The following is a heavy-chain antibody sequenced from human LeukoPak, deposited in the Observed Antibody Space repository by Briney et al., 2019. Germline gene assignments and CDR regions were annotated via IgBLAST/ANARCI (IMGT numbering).Heavy chain of an antibody. D-gene: IGHD6-13*01. CDR1: GFTFSSYD. J-gene: IGHJ4*02. Sequence: GGSLRLSCAASGFTFSSYDMHWVRQATGKGLEWVSAIGTAGDTYYPGSVKGRLTISRENAKDSLYLQMNSLRAGDTAVYYCARGIAAAAFDYWGQGTLVTVSS. CDR3: ARGIAAAAFDY. V-gene: IGHV3-13*04. CDR2: IGTAGDT.